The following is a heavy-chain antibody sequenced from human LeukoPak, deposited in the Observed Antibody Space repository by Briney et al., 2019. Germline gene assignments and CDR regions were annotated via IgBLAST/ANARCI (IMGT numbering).Heavy chain of an antibody. CDR2: IWYDGSNK. J-gene: IGHJ4*02. CDR1: GFTFSSYG. CDR3: ASTFPYCSSGTCAL. V-gene: IGHV3-33*08. Sequence: PGGSLTLSCAASGFTFSSYGMHWVRQAPGKGLEWVAVIWYDGSNKYYADSVKGRFTISRDNSKNTLYLQMNSLRAEDSAVYYCASTFPYCSSGTCALGGQGTLVTVSS. D-gene: IGHD2-15*01.